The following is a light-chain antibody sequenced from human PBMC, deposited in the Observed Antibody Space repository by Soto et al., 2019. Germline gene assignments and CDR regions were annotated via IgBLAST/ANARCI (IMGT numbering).Light chain of an antibody. V-gene: IGKV1-5*03. CDR2: KAS. Sequence: DIQVTQSPSTLSASVGDTVTITCRASQSISSWLAWYQQKPGKAPKLLIYKASSLESGVPSRFSGSGSGTEFTLTISSLQPDDFETYYCQQYTRPCTFGQGTKLEIK. CDR3: QQYTRPCT. CDR1: QSISSW. J-gene: IGKJ2*02.